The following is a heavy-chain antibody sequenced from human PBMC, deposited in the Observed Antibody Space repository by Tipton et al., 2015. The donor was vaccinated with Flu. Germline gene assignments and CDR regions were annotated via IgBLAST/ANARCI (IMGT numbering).Heavy chain of an antibody. Sequence: GLVKPSETLSLTCTVSGGSISSHYWSWIRQPPGKGLEWIGYTYFTGSTKYSSSLKSRVTISVDTSKNQFSLKLSSVTAADTAVYYCASRLGSSGYYQFWGQGTLVTVSS. CDR3: ASRLGSSGYYQF. D-gene: IGHD3-22*01. V-gene: IGHV4-59*11. CDR2: TYFTGST. CDR1: GGSISSHY. J-gene: IGHJ4*02.